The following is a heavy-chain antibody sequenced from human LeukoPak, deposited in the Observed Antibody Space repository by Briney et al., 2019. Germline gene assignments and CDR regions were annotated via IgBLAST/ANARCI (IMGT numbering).Heavy chain of an antibody. Sequence: GGSLRLSCSGSGFIFSLYSMHWVRQAPGKGLEYVSVINGDGRTTYYIDSVKGRFTISRDNSKNTLYLQMSSLRADDTAVYYCVGDQVDDTGYLRWGQGTRVTVSA. J-gene: IGHJ4*02. CDR3: VGDQVDDTGYLR. D-gene: IGHD5-12*01. CDR1: GFIFSLYS. CDR2: INGDGRTT. V-gene: IGHV3-64D*06.